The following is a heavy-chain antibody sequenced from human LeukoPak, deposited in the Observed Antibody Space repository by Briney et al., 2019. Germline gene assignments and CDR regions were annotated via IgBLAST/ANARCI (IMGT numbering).Heavy chain of an antibody. Sequence: GESLKISCKGSEYRFTSYWIGWVRQMPGKGLEWMGIIYPGDSNTRYSPSFQGQVTISADKSISTAYLQWSSLKASDTAMYYCARRPPAPSSWDSWGQGTPVTVSS. V-gene: IGHV5-51*01. CDR2: IYPGDSNT. J-gene: IGHJ4*02. D-gene: IGHD6-13*01. CDR3: ARRPPAPSSWDS. CDR1: EYRFTSYW.